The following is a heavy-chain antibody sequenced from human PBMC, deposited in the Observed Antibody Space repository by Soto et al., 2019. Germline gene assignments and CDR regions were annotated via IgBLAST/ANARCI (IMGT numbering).Heavy chain of an antibody. D-gene: IGHD3-3*01. V-gene: IGHV3-30-3*01. CDR3: ASAPLRVHPGLSPA. CDR2: ISYDGSNK. J-gene: IGHJ5*02. Sequence: QVQLVESGGGVVQPGRSLRLSCAASGFTFSSYAMHWVRKAPGKGLEWVAVISYDGSNKYYADSVKGRFTISRDNSKNTLYLQMNSMRAEDTAVYYCASAPLRVHPGLSPAWGQGTLVTVSS. CDR1: GFTFSSYA.